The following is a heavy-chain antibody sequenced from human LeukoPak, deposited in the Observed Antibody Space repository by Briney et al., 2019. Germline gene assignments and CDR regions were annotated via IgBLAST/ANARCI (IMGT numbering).Heavy chain of an antibody. CDR2: IDYRGST. Sequence: SETLSLTCTVSGGSISTYYWSWIRQPPGKGLEWIAYIDYRGSTTYNPSLRSRVTISVDTSRNQFSLKLSSVTAADTAVYYCARSSEYYGMDVWGQGTTVTVSS. CDR3: ARSSEYYGMDV. V-gene: IGHV4-59*08. J-gene: IGHJ6*02. CDR1: GGSISTYY.